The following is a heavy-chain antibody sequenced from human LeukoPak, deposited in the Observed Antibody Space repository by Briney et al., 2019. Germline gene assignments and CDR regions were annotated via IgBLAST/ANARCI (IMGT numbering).Heavy chain of an antibody. CDR2: IWYDGSNK. J-gene: IGHJ4*02. D-gene: IGHD5-12*01. Sequence: GGSLRLSCAASGFTFSNYGMHWVRQAPGKGLDWVALIWYDGSNKYYADSVKGRFTISRDNSKSTLYLQMNSLRAEDTALYYCAKDLGGSTDYWGQGTLVTVSS. CDR3: AKDLGGSTDY. V-gene: IGHV3-33*06. CDR1: GFTFSNYG.